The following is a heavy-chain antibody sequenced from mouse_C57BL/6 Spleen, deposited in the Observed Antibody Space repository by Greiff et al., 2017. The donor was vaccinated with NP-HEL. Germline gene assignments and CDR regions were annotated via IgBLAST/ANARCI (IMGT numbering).Heavy chain of an antibody. CDR1: GYTFTSYW. CDR3: ARGGNWARGGFAY. CDR2: IYPSDSET. V-gene: IGHV1-61*01. D-gene: IGHD4-1*01. J-gene: IGHJ3*01. Sequence: QVQLQQPGAELVRPGSSVKLSCKASGYTFTSYWMDWVKQRPGQGLEWIGNIYPSDSETHYNQKFKDKATLTVDKSSSTAYMQLSSLTSEDSAVYYCARGGNWARGGFAYWGQGTLVTVSA.